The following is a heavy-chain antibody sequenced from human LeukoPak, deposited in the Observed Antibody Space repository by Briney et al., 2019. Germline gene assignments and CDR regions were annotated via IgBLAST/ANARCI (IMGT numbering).Heavy chain of an antibody. CDR3: ARTIRLRAAAGKYYFDY. V-gene: IGHV4-30-4*01. Sequence: SETLSLTCTVSGGSISSGDYYWSWIRQPPGKGLEWIGYIYYSGSTYYNPSLKSRVTISVDTSKNQFSLKLSSVTAADMAVYYCARTIRLRAAAGKYYFDYWGQGTLVTVSS. CDR1: GGSISSGDYY. D-gene: IGHD6-13*01. J-gene: IGHJ4*02. CDR2: IYYSGST.